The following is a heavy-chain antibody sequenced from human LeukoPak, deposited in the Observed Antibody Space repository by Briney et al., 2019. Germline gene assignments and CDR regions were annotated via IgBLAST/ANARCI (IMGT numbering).Heavy chain of an antibody. V-gene: IGHV3-21*04. CDR2: ISSSSSYI. CDR1: GFTFSSYS. Sequence: GGSLRLSCAASGFTFSSYSMNWVRQAPGKGLEWVSSISSSSSYIYYADSVKGRFTISRDNAKNSLYLQMNSLRSEDTAVYYCALNYYDSSGYSPIFDYWGQGTLVTVST. J-gene: IGHJ4*02. CDR3: ALNYYDSSGYSPIFDY. D-gene: IGHD3-22*01.